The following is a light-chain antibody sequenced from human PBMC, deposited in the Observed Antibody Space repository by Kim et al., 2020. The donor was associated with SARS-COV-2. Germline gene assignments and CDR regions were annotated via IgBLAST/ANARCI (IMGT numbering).Light chain of an antibody. CDR3: QQSHSPPQT. CDR1: QSIANY. Sequence: DIQMTQSPSSLSASVGDRVTITCRASQSIANYLNWYQQKPGKAPELLIFAASSLQGGVPSRFSGSRSGTDFTLTISSLQPEDFATYYCQQSHSPPQTFGQGTKLEI. CDR2: AAS. J-gene: IGKJ1*01. V-gene: IGKV1-39*01.